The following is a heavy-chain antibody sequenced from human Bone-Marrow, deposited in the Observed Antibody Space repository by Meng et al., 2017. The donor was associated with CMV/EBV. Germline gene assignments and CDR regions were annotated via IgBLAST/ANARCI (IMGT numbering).Heavy chain of an antibody. V-gene: IGHV1-8*03. D-gene: IGHD3-3*01. Sequence: ASVKVSCKASGYTFTSYDINWVRQATGQGLEWMGWMNPNSGNTGYAQKFQGRVTITRNTSISTAYMELSSLRSEDTAVYYCARVQIFGVVSYNYYYYGMDVWGQGTTVTVSS. CDR1: GYTFTSYD. CDR3: ARVQIFGVVSYNYYYYGMDV. J-gene: IGHJ6*02. CDR2: MNPNSGNT.